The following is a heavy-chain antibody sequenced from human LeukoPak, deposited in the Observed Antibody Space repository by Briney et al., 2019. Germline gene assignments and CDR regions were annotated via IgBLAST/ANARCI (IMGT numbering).Heavy chain of an antibody. D-gene: IGHD3-10*01. Sequence: GGSLRLSCTASGFTFSSYWMHWVRQAPGKGLVWVSRINSDGSSTSYADSVKGRFTISRDNAKNTLYLQMNSLRAEDTAVYYCARDRYYYGSGSYYNRGLFDYRGQGTLVTVSS. CDR1: GFTFSSYW. J-gene: IGHJ4*02. CDR2: INSDGSST. CDR3: ARDRYYYGSGSYYNRGLFDY. V-gene: IGHV3-74*01.